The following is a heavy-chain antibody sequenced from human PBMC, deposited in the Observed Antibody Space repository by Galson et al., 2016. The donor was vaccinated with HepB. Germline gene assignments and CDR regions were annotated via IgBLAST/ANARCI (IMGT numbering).Heavy chain of an antibody. CDR2: ISIGNGRT. V-gene: IGHV1-3*04. J-gene: IGHJ4*02. D-gene: IGHD6-19*01. CDR3: ASGGWNFDY. Sequence: SVKVSCKASGYTFTSYALLWVRQAPGQRPEWMGWISIGNGRTIYARNFQDRITLTRDTSASTAYMDLTSLTSADTAIYYCASGGWNFDYWGQGTLITVSS. CDR1: GYTFTSYA.